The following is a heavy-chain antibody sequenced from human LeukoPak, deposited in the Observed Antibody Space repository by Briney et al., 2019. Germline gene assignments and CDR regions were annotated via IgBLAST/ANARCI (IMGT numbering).Heavy chain of an antibody. D-gene: IGHD2-21*02. J-gene: IGHJ3*02. CDR3: ARARMVTNVFDI. CDR1: GGTFSSYA. Sequence: SVKVSCKASGGTFSSYAISWVRQAPGQGLEWMGGIIPIFGTANYAQKFQGRVTITADESTSTAYMELSSLRSEDTAVYYCARARMVTNVFDIWGQGTMVTVSS. V-gene: IGHV1-69*13. CDR2: IIPIFGTA.